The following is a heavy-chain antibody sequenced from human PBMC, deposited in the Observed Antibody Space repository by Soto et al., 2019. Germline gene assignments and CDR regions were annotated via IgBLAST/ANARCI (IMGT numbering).Heavy chain of an antibody. V-gene: IGHV3-21*01. J-gene: IGHJ4*02. CDR1: GFTFRSYN. Sequence: EVQLVESGGGLVKPGGSLRLSCAASGFTFRSYNMNWVRQAPGKGLEWVSSISSSSDYMYYADSVKGRFTISRDNAKNSLYRQVNSLSAEDTAVYYCARSLGYCSGGNCYYLDCWGQGTMVAVSS. D-gene: IGHD2-15*01. CDR3: ARSLGYCSGGNCYYLDC. CDR2: ISSSSDYM.